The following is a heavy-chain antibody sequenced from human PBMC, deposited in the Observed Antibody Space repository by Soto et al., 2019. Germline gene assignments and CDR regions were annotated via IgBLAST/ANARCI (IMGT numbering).Heavy chain of an antibody. CDR3: ARDLGVRVVRGVTHYYYYGMDV. D-gene: IGHD3-10*01. CDR1: GFIFSGYS. J-gene: IGHJ6*02. V-gene: IGHV3-30-3*01. Sequence: QVQLVESGGGVVQPGRSLRLSCAASGFIFSGYSMHWVRQAPGKGLEWVAVISYDGSNKYYADSVKGRFTISRDNSKNTLYLQMNSLRAKDTTVYYCARDLGVRVVRGVTHYYYYGMDVWGQGTTVTVSS. CDR2: ISYDGSNK.